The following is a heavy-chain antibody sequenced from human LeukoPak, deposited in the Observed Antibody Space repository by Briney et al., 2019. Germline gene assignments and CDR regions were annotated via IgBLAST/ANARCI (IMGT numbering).Heavy chain of an antibody. V-gene: IGHV1-69*05. CDR1: GNTFSSYT. CDR3: ASSELGFCSRTSCHDFDY. J-gene: IGHJ4*02. Sequence: SVKVSCKASGNTFSSYTISWVRQAPGQGLEWMGGIFPIFRTSNYAQKFQGRVTITTDESTNTAYMELSSLRSEDTAVYYCASSELGFCSRTSCHDFDYWGQGTLVTVSS. CDR2: IFPIFRTS. D-gene: IGHD2-2*01.